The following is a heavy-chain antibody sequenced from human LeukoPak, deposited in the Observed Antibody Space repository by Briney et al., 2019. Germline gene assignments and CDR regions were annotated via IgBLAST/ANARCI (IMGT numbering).Heavy chain of an antibody. V-gene: IGHV4-59*01. CDR3: ARAIVVVPAASTGWFDP. CDR2: IYYSGST. Sequence: SETLSLICTVSGGSISSYYWSWIRQPPGKGLEWIGYIYYSGSTNYNPSLKSRVTISVDTSKNQFSLKLSSVTAADTAVYYCARAIVVVPAASTGWFDPWGQGTLVTVSS. J-gene: IGHJ5*02. CDR1: GGSISSYY. D-gene: IGHD2-2*01.